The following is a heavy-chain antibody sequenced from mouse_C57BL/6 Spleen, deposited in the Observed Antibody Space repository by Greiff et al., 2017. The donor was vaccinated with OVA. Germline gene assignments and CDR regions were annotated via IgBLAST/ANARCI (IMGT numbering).Heavy chain of an antibody. CDR2: ISYDGSN. Sequence: VQLQQSGPGLVKPSQSLSLTCSVTGYSITSGYYWNWIRQFPGNKLEWVGYISYDGSNNYNPSLKNRISITRDTSKNQFFLKLNSVTTEDTATYYCARDATVVPFAYWGQGTLVTVSA. CDR1: GYSITSGYY. V-gene: IGHV3-6*01. CDR3: ARDATVVPFAY. J-gene: IGHJ3*01. D-gene: IGHD1-1*01.